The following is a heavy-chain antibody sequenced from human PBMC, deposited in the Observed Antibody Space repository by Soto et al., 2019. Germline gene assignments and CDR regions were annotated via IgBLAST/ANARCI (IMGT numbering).Heavy chain of an antibody. V-gene: IGHV1-18*01. Sequence: GASVKVCCNPSGGTYSSYAIIWVRQAPGQGLEWMGWISAYNGNTNYAQKLQGRVTMTTDTSTSTAYMELRSLRSDDTAVYYCARHYYGSGSYYNVGPYYYYYYGMDVWGQGTTVTVSS. D-gene: IGHD3-10*01. J-gene: IGHJ6*02. CDR1: GGTYSSYA. CDR3: ARHYYGSGSYYNVGPYYYYYYGMDV. CDR2: ISAYNGNT.